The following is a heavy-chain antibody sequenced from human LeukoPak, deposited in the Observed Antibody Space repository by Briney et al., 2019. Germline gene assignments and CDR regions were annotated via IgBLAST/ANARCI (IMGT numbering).Heavy chain of an antibody. CDR3: ARVSTGGTTRNFPAVDY. J-gene: IGHJ4*02. Sequence: ASVKVSCTASGYTFTRYDINWVRQATGQGLEWMGWMNTKSGNTGHAQKFQGRVTITRDTSISTVYMELSSLRSEDTAVYFCARVSTGGTTRNFPAVDYWGQGTLVTVSS. CDR1: GYTFTRYD. V-gene: IGHV1-8*03. D-gene: IGHD1-1*01. CDR2: MNTKSGNT.